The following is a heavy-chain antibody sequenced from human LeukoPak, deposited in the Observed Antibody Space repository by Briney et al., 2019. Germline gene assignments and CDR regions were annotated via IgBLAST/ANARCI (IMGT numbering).Heavy chain of an antibody. J-gene: IGHJ4*02. D-gene: IGHD3-9*01. V-gene: IGHV3-7*01. CDR1: GFTFSSYW. CDR3: ARDGPYYDILTGYVVPPYFDY. CDR2: INHNGSEK. Sequence: PSGSLRLSCAASGFTFSSYWMSWVRQPPGKGLEWIADINHNGSEKYNVDSVKGRFTISRDNAKNSLYLQMNSLRAEDTAVYYCARDGPYYDILTGYVVPPYFDYWGQGTLVTVSS.